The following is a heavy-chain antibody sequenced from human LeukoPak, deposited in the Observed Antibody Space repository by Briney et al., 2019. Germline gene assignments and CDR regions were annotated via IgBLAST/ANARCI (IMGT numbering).Heavy chain of an antibody. CDR2: IHHSGST. Sequence: KPSETLSLTCTVSGGSIRSSYWGWIRQPPGKGLEWIGDIHHSGSTDYKPSLKSRVTISVDTSKNQFSLKLSSVTAADTAVYHCARRGYYYDSRGYYYFDYWGQGTLVTVSS. CDR3: ARRGYYYDSRGYYYFDY. V-gene: IGHV4-59*01. CDR1: GGSIRSSY. D-gene: IGHD3-22*01. J-gene: IGHJ4*02.